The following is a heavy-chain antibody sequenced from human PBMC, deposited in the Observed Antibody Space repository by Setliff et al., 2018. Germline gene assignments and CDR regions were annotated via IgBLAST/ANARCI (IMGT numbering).Heavy chain of an antibody. CDR3: ARGDNFWSGPLDY. V-gene: IGHV4-34*01. J-gene: IGHJ4*02. D-gene: IGHD3-3*01. CDR2: INHSGST. Sequence: SETLSLTCGGYGGSISDYYWSWIRQPPGKGLEWIGEINHSGSTNYNPSLKSRVTISVDTSKNQFSRKLSSVTAADTAVYYCARGDNFWSGPLDYWGQGTLVTVSS. CDR1: GGSISDYY.